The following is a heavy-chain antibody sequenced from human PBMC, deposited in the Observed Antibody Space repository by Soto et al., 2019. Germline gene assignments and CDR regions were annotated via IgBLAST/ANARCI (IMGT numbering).Heavy chain of an antibody. D-gene: IGHD3-3*01. V-gene: IGHV1-69*12. Sequence: QVQLVQSGAEVKKPGSSVKVSCKASGGTFSSYAISWVRQAPGQGLEWMGGIIPIFGTANYAQKFQGRVTITADESTSTAYMELSSLRSADTAVYYCASGDFGAAMMSLRYGMDVWGQGTTVTVSS. CDR3: ASGDFGAAMMSLRYGMDV. CDR1: GGTFSSYA. J-gene: IGHJ6*02. CDR2: IIPIFGTA.